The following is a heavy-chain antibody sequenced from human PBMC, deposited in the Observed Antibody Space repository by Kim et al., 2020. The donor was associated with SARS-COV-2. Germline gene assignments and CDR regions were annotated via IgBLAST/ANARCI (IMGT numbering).Heavy chain of an antibody. D-gene: IGHD5-12*01. CDR2: IYYSGST. J-gene: IGHJ5*02. V-gene: IGHV4-39*01. Sequence: SETLSLTCTVSGGSISSSSYYWGWIRQPPGKGLEWIGSIYYSGSTYYNPSLKSRVTISVDTSKNQFSLKLSSVTAADTAVYYCARHLTSYSGYDWGDYGDYYTAHWFDPWGQGTLVTVSS. CDR3: ARHLTSYSGYDWGDYGDYYTAHWFDP. CDR1: GGSISSSSYY.